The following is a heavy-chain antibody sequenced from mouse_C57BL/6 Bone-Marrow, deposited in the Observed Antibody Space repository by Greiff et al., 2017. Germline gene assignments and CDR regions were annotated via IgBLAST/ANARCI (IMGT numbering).Heavy chain of an antibody. J-gene: IGHJ2*01. CDR2: IRDKANNHAT. CDR1: GFTFSDAW. CDR3: TSYFLYYFDY. V-gene: IGHV6-6*01. Sequence: EVKLQESGGGLVQPGGSMKLSCAASGFTFSDAWMDWVRQSPEKGLEWVAEIRDKANNHATYYAESVNGRFTISRDDSKSSVYLQMNSLRAEDTGIYYCTSYFLYYFDYWGQGTTLTVSS. D-gene: IGHD1-1*01.